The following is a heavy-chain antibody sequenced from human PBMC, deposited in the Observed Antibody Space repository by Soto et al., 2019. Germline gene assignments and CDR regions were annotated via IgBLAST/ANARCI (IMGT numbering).Heavy chain of an antibody. V-gene: IGHV3-30*03. CDR1: GFTFSSYG. CDR2: XXXXXXNA. CDR3: XXXXXXXXXXXXXXXXXXXXXMDV. J-gene: IGHJ6*02. Sequence: QVQLVESGGGVVQPGRSLRLSCAASGFTFSSYGMXWXXXXXXXXXXXXXXXXXXXXNACYADSVKGRFTISRDNSKNTXXXXXXXXXXXXXXXXXXXXXXXXXXXXXXXXXXXXXXXMDVWGQGTTVTVSS.